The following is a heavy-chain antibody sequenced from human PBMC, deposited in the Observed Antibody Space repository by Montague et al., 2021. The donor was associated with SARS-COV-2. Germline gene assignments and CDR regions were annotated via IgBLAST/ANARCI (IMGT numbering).Heavy chain of an antibody. CDR2: IYYTGST. Sequence: SETLSLTCTVSGGSISSSSYYWGWIRQPPGKGLEWIGSIYYTGSTYYNPSLKSRVTISVDTSKNQFSLKLSSVTAAATAVYYCARDTRIAMLVVVTRYGLDVWGQGTTVTVSS. V-gene: IGHV4-39*07. CDR1: GGSISSSSYY. CDR3: ARDTRIAMLVVVTRYGLDV. D-gene: IGHD3-22*01. J-gene: IGHJ6*02.